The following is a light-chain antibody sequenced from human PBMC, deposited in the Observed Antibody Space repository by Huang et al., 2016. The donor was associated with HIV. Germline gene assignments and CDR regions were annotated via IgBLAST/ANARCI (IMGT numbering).Light chain of an antibody. CDR2: GAS. V-gene: IGKV3-15*01. CDR3: QQYNNWPPWT. Sequence: EIVMTQSPATLSVSPGERATLSCRASQSVSSNLAWYQQNPGQAPRLLIYGASNRATGIPARCSGSGSGTEFTLTISSLQSEEFAVYYCQQYNNWPPWTFGQGTKVEIK. CDR1: QSVSSN. J-gene: IGKJ1*01.